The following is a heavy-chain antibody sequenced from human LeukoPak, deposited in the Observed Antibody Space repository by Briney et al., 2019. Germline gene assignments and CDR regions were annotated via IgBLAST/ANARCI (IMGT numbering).Heavy chain of an antibody. Sequence: PSETLSLTCTVSGGSISSYYWSWIRQPPGKGLECIGYIYYSGSTNYNPSLKSRVTISVDTSKNQFSLKLSSVTAADTAVYYCARVVVTAVGYNAFDIWGQGTMVTVSS. CDR2: IYYSGST. CDR3: ARVVVTAVGYNAFDI. V-gene: IGHV4-59*01. CDR1: GGSISSYY. J-gene: IGHJ3*02. D-gene: IGHD2-21*02.